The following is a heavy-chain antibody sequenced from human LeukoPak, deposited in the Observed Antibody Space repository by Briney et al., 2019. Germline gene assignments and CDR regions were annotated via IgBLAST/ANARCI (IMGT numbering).Heavy chain of an antibody. D-gene: IGHD3-22*01. Sequence: SETLSLTCTVSGGSISSGSYYWSWIRQPAGKGLEWIGRIYTSGSTNYNPSLKSRVTISVDTSKNQFSLKLSSVTAADTAVYYCARGVPYYYDSSAYSPFDYWGQGTLVTVSS. CDR1: GGSISSGSYY. CDR3: ARGVPYYYDSSAYSPFDY. V-gene: IGHV4-61*02. CDR2: IYTSGST. J-gene: IGHJ4*02.